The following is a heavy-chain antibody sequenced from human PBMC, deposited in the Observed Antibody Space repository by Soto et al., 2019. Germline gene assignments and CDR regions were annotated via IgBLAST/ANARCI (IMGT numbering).Heavy chain of an antibody. D-gene: IGHD3-22*01. CDR1: GYTFTSYG. CDR2: ISAYNGNT. Sequence: GASVKVSCKASGYTFTSYGISWVRQAPGQGLEWMGWISAYNGNTNYAQKLQGRVTMTTDTSTSTAYMELRSLRSDDTAVYYCARDGGMAYYYDSSWFDPWGQGTLVTASS. V-gene: IGHV1-18*01. CDR3: ARDGGMAYYYDSSWFDP. J-gene: IGHJ5*02.